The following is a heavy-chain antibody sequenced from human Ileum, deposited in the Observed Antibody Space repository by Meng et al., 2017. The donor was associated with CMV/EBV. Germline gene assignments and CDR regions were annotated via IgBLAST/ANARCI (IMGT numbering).Heavy chain of an antibody. CDR3: ARITMVRGVIRGMDV. J-gene: IGHJ6*02. V-gene: IGHV4-34*01. CDR2: INHSGST. CDR1: GGSFSGYY. D-gene: IGHD3-10*01. Sequence: SETLSLTCAVYGGSFSGYYWSWIRQPPGKGLEWIGEINHSGSTYYNPSLKSRVTISVDTSKNQFSLKLSSVTAADTAVYYCARITMVRGVIRGMDVWGQGTTVTVSS.